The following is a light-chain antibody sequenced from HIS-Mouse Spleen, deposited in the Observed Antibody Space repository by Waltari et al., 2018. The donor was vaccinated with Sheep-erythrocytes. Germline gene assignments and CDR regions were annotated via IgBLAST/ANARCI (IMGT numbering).Light chain of an antibody. CDR1: QSVLYSSNNKNY. V-gene: IGKV4-1*01. CDR2: WAS. Sequence: DIVMIQSPDSLAVSLSERATINCKSSQSVLYSSNNKNYLAWYQQKPGQPPKLLIYWASIRESGVPDRFSGSGSGTDFTLTISSLQAEDVAVYYCQQYYSTPLTFGGGTKVEIK. CDR3: QQYYSTPLT. J-gene: IGKJ4*01.